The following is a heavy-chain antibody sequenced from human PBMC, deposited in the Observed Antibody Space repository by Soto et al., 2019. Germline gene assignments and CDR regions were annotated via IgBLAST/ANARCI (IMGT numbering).Heavy chain of an antibody. Sequence: ETLSLTCNVSGASITSCTYYWGWIRQPPGKGLEWIGSINYSGRSYYTQSLRGRATVSVDTSKNQFSLKLSSVTAGDTAVYYCTSQALSYDLDSSGYLHVDNWGQGTLVTVSS. D-gene: IGHD3-22*01. V-gene: IGHV4-39*01. CDR2: INYSGRS. J-gene: IGHJ4*02. CDR3: TSQALSYDLDSSGYLHVDN. CDR1: GASITSCTYY.